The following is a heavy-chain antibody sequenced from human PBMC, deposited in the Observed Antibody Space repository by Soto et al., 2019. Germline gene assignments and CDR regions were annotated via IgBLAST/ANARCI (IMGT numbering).Heavy chain of an antibody. V-gene: IGHV4-34*01. D-gene: IGHD1-1*01. J-gene: IGHJ3*01. CDR2: INHSGST. Sequence: SETLSLTCAVYGGSFSGYYWSWIRQPPGKGLEWIGEINHSGSTNYNPSLKSRVIISVDTSKNQFSLKLSSVTAADTAVYYCARSTYWNDPSFAFDFWGQGTTVTVSS. CDR1: GGSFSGYY. CDR3: ARSTYWNDPSFAFDF.